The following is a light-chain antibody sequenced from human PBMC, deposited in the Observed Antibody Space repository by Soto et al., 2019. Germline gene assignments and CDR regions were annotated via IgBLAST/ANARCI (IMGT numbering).Light chain of an antibody. V-gene: IGLV2-8*01. J-gene: IGLJ1*01. CDR2: EVN. Sequence: QSALTQPPSASGSPAQSVAISCTATSSDVGGYHYVSWYQQHPGKAPKLMIYEVNKRPSGVPDRFSGSKSGNTASLTVSGLQAEDEADYYCSSYAGSSNVFGTGTKLTVL. CDR1: SSDVGGYHY. CDR3: SSYAGSSNV.